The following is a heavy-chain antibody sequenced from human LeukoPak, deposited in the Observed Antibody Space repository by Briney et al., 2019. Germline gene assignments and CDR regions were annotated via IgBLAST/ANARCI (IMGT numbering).Heavy chain of an antibody. Sequence: GESLKISCKGSGYSFTSYWIGWVRRMPGKGLEWMGIIYPGDSDTRYSPSFQGQVTISADKSISTAYLQWSSLKASDTAMYYCATLSYAGVTFENYFDYWGQGTLVTVSS. CDR3: ATLSYAGVTFENYFDY. V-gene: IGHV5-51*01. D-gene: IGHD2-21*02. CDR1: GYSFTSYW. J-gene: IGHJ4*02. CDR2: IYPGDSDT.